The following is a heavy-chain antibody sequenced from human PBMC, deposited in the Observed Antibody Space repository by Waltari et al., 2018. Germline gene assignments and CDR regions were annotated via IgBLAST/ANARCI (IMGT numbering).Heavy chain of an antibody. V-gene: IGHV3-48*03. Sequence: EVQLVESGGGLVQPGGSLRLSCAASGFTFSSYEMNWVRQAPGKGLEWVSYMSSSFSTIYYAYSVKGRFTISRDNAKNSLYLQMNSLRSEDTAVYYCARDSSSSFRYFDYWGQGTLVTVSS. CDR2: MSSSFSTI. CDR3: ARDSSSSFRYFDY. J-gene: IGHJ4*02. D-gene: IGHD6-6*01. CDR1: GFTFSSYE.